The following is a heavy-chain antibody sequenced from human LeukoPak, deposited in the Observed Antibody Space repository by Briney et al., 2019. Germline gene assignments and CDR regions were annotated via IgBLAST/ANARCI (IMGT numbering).Heavy chain of an antibody. CDR1: GVSISSSNSY. Sequence: PSETLSLTCSVSGVSISSSNSYWGWIRQPPGKGLEWIGSIYYTGNTYYNASLKSRVTISIDTSKNQFSLKLTSVTAADTAVYYCAKQTGSGLFILPGGQGTLVTVFS. CDR2: IYYTGNT. D-gene: IGHD3/OR15-3a*01. V-gene: IGHV4-39*01. J-gene: IGHJ4*02. CDR3: AKQTGSGLFILP.